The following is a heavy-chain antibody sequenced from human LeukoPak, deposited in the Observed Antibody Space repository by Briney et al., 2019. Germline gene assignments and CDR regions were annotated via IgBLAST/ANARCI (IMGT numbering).Heavy chain of an antibody. D-gene: IGHD3-9*01. CDR1: GYTFTGYY. CDR3: AIAELTGRVY. Sequence: ASVTVSCKASGYTFTGYYMHWVRQALGQGLEWMGWINPNSGGTNYAQKFQGRVTMTRDTSISTAYMELSRLRSDDTAVYYCAIAELTGRVYWGQGTLVTVSS. CDR2: INPNSGGT. J-gene: IGHJ4*02. V-gene: IGHV1-2*02.